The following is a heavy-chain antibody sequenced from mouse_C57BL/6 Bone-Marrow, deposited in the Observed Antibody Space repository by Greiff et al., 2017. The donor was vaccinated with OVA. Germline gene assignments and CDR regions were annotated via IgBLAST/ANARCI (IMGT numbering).Heavy chain of an antibody. J-gene: IGHJ2*01. CDR1: GFTFSSYG. D-gene: IGHD2-2*01. V-gene: IGHV5-6*01. CDR3: ARQGYDYFDY. CDR2: ISSGGSYT. Sequence: EVHLVESGGDLVKPGGSLKLSCAASGFTFSSYGMSWVRQTPDKRLEWVATISSGGSYTYYPDSVKGRFTISRDNAKNTLYLQMSSLKSEDTAMYYCARQGYDYFDYWGQGTTLTVSS.